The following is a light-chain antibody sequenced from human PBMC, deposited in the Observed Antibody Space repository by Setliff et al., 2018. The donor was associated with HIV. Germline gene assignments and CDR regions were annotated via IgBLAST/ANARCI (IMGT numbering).Light chain of an antibody. CDR3: ATWDSSLSVVM. V-gene: IGLV1-51*01. J-gene: IGLJ3*02. CDR2: DNT. Sequence: QSVLTQPPSVSAAPGQRVTISCSGSSYNIGNNYVSWYQQRLPGTAPKLLIYDNTERPSGIPDRFSGSKSGTSATLGITGLQTGDEADYFRATWDSSLSVVMFGGGTKVTVL. CDR1: SYNIGNNY.